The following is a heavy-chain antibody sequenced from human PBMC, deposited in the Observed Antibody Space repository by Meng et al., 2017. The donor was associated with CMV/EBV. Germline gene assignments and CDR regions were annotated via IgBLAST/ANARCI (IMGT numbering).Heavy chain of an antibody. Sequence: GESLKISCAASGFTFSSYSLNWVRQAPGKGLEWVSCISSSSSTIYYADSVKGRFTISRDNAKNSLYLQMNSLRAEDTAVYYCARGSSTSRTIAVAGGDYWGQGTLVTVSS. J-gene: IGHJ4*02. CDR1: GFTFSSYS. D-gene: IGHD6-19*01. CDR3: ARGSSTSRTIAVAGGDY. V-gene: IGHV3-48*04. CDR2: ISSSSSTI.